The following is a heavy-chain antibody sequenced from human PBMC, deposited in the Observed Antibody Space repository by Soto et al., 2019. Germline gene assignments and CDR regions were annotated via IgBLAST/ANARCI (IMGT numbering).Heavy chain of an antibody. CDR1: GGSISSGGYY. CDR2: IYYSGST. D-gene: IGHD3-3*01. CDR3: ARAYYECGSGLRGAYHFDA. Sequence: SETLSLTCTVSGGSISSGGYYWGWIRQHPGKGLEWIGYIYYSGSTYYNPSLKSRVTISVDTSKNQFSLKLSSVTAADTAVHYSARAYYECGSGLRGAYHFDAGGQGSLVTLPS. J-gene: IGHJ1*01. V-gene: IGHV4-31*03.